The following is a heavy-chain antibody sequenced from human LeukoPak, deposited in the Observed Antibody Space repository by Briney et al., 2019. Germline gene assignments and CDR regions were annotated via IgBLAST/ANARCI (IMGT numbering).Heavy chain of an antibody. J-gene: IGHJ5*02. Sequence: GGSLRLSCAASTFTFSNDEMNWVRQALGKGLEWVSYISSSGRTIYYADSVKGRFTISRDNAKNSLYLQMNSLRAEDTAVYYCARGWFDDWGQGALVTVSS. CDR3: ARGWFDD. CDR1: TFTFSNDE. CDR2: ISSSGRTI. V-gene: IGHV3-48*03.